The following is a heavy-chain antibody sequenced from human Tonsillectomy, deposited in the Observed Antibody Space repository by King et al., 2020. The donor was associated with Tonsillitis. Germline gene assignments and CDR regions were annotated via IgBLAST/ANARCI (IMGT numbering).Heavy chain of an antibody. D-gene: IGHD3-3*01. V-gene: IGHV3-21*01. CDR2: ISSSSSYI. Sequence: VQLVESGGGLVKPGGSLRLSCAASGFTFSSYSMNWVRQAPGKGLEWVSSISSSSSYIYYADSVKGRFTISRDNAKNSLYLQINSLRAEDTALYYCASWLSDYEFWSGFRDAFDIWGQGTMVTVSS. J-gene: IGHJ3*02. CDR1: GFTFSSYS. CDR3: ASWLSDYEFWSGFRDAFDI.